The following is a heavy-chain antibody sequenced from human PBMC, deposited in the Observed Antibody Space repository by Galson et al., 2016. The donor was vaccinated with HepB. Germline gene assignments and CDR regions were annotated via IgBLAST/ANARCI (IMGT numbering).Heavy chain of an antibody. CDR1: GFTFGSYW. J-gene: IGHJ3*02. CDR3: ATDPPWDSDVFDI. CDR2: IKQDGSTK. D-gene: IGHD1-26*01. Sequence: SLRLSCAASGFTFGSYWMTRVRQAPGKGLEWVANIKQDGSTKYYVDSAKGRFTISRDNAKNSLYLQMNSLRVEDAAVYYCATDPPWDSDVFDIWGQGTMVTVSS. V-gene: IGHV3-7*03.